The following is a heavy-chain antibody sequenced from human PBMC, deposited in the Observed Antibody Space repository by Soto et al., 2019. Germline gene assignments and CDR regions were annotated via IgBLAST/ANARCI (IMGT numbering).Heavy chain of an antibody. D-gene: IGHD6-19*01. CDR2: IYYSGST. Sequence: SETLSLTCTVSGGSISSYYWSWIRQPPGKGLEWIGYIYYSGSTNYNPSLKSRVTISVDTSKNQFSLKLSSVTAADTAVYYCARGLAGDYYYYYGMDVWGQGTTVTVS. J-gene: IGHJ6*02. CDR3: ARGLAGDYYYYYGMDV. CDR1: GGSISSYY. V-gene: IGHV4-59*08.